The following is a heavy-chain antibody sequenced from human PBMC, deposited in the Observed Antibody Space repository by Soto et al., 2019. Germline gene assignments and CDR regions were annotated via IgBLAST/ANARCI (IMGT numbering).Heavy chain of an antibody. J-gene: IGHJ4*02. Sequence: ASVKVSCKVSGYTLTELSMHWVRQAPGKGLEWMGGFDPEDGETIYAQKFQGRVTMTEDTSTDTAYMGLSSLRSEDTAVYYCAAANLYCTNGVCGYYFDYWGQGTLVTVSS. CDR2: FDPEDGET. D-gene: IGHD2-8*01. CDR3: AAANLYCTNGVCGYYFDY. CDR1: GYTLTELS. V-gene: IGHV1-24*01.